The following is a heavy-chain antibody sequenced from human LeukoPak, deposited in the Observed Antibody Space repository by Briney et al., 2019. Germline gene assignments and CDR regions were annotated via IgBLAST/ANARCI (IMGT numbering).Heavy chain of an antibody. V-gene: IGHV3-21*01. Sequence: GGSLRLSCAAPGFTFSSYSMNWVRQAPGKGLEWVSSISSSSSYIYYADSVKGRFTISRDNAKNSLYLQMNSLRAEDTAVYYCASTLYGDYVFSDAFDIWGQGTMVTVSS. J-gene: IGHJ3*02. CDR3: ASTLYGDYVFSDAFDI. D-gene: IGHD4-17*01. CDR1: GFTFSSYS. CDR2: ISSSSSYI.